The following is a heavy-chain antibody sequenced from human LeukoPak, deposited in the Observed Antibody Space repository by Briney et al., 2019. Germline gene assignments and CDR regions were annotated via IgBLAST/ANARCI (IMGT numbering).Heavy chain of an antibody. CDR3: AKAIDY. V-gene: IGHV3-30*18. Sequence: GRSLRLSCAASGFTFSSYGMHWVRQAPGKGLEWVAVISYDGSNKYYADSVKGRFTISRDNSKNTLYVQMNSLRAEDTAVYYCAKAIDYWGQGTLVTVSS. CDR1: GFTFSSYG. J-gene: IGHJ4*02. CDR2: ISYDGSNK.